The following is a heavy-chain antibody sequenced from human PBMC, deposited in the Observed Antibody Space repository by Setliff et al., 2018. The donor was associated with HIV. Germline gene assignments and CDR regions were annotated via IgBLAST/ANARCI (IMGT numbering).Heavy chain of an antibody. Sequence: ASVKVSCKSSGYSFGDYYIHWVRQAPGQGLEWMGVINPAGGNSHYAQKFQGRVTVTRDASTSAVYMDLSSLRSDDTAVYFCARVYCSIASCYDEYYFDYWGQGTLVTVTS. CDR2: INPAGGNS. V-gene: IGHV1-46*01. D-gene: IGHD2-2*01. CDR1: GYSFGDYY. CDR3: ARVYCSIASCYDEYYFDY. J-gene: IGHJ4*02.